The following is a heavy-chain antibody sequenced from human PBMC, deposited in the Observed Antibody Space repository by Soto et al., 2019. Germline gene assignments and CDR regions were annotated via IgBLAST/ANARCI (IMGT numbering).Heavy chain of an antibody. CDR1: GDSVSSNSAA. CDR3: ARGAGRGYCSGNTCYSPYNYYGMDV. CDR2: TYYRSKWYD. J-gene: IGHJ6*02. D-gene: IGHD2-15*01. V-gene: IGHV6-1*01. Sequence: SQTLSLTCAISGDSVSSNSAAWNWVRQSPSRGLEWLGRTYYRSKWYDDHAVSVKSRITISPDTSKNQFSLHLKSVTPEDTAVYYCARGAGRGYCSGNTCYSPYNYYGMDVWGQGTTVTVSS.